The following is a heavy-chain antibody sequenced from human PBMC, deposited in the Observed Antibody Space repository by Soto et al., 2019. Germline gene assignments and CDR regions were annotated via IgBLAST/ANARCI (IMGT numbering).Heavy chain of an antibody. D-gene: IGHD2-2*01. CDR1: GDAIYIGGYY. CDR2: IYHTGKT. J-gene: IGHJ5*02. V-gene: IGHV4-31*02. Sequence: SETLSLTCTVSGDAIYIGGYYWTWIRQHPGKGLEWIGYIYHTGKTYYNPSLESRVTMSVDTSKNQFSLKLASVTAADTAVYYGARDGSSTANRIDPWGQGTLVTVYS. CDR3: ARDGSSTANRIDP.